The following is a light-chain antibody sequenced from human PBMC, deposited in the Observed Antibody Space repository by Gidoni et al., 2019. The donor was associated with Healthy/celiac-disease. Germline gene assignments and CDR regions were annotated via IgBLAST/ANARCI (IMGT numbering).Light chain of an antibody. V-gene: IGKV2-28*01. CDR3: MQALQTPPT. CDR1: QSLLHSNGYNY. CDR2: LGS. J-gene: IGKJ4*01. Sequence: DIVMTQSPLSLPVTPGEPASISCRSSQSLLHSNGYNYLDWYLQKPGQSPQLLIYLGSNRASGVPDRFSGSGSGTDFTLKISRVEAEDFGVYYCMQALQTPPTFXGXTKVEIK.